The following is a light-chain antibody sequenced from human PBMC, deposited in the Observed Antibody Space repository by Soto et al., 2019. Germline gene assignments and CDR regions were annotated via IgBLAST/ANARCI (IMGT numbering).Light chain of an antibody. Sequence: QLTQAPSLLSASVGDRVTITCRASPSIGSYLNWYQHKPGEAPKLLIFAADTLKSVVPSRFSGSGFNKEFTLTVTSLQPEDLATYYCQQNYDVPYTFGLGNRVEIK. V-gene: IGKV1-39*01. CDR3: QQNYDVPYT. J-gene: IGKJ2*01. CDR1: PSIGSY. CDR2: AAD.